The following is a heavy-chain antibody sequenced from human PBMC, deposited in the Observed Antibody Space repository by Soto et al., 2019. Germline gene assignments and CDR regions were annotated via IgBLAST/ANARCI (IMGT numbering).Heavy chain of an antibody. CDR1: GFTFSGSA. Sequence: EVQLVESGGGLVQPGDSLTLSCAASGFTFSGSAMHWVRQASGKGLEWVGRIRSKTNNYATAYAASVKGRFTISRDDSKTTAYLQMNSLKIEDTAVYYCTRLVDYWGQGTLVTVSS. J-gene: IGHJ4*02. CDR2: IRSKTNNYAT. V-gene: IGHV3-73*01. CDR3: TRLVDY.